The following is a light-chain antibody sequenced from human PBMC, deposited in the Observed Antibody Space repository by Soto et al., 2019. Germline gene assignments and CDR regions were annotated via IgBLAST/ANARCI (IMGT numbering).Light chain of an antibody. CDR2: GNS. V-gene: IGLV1-40*01. CDR3: QSYDSSLSAFYA. CDR1: SSNIGAGYD. J-gene: IGLJ1*01. Sequence: QSVLTQPPSVSGAPGQRVTISCTGSSSNIGAGYDVHWYQQLPGAAPKLLIYGNSNRPSGVPDRFSGSKSGTSASLAITGHQAEDEADYYCQSYDSSLSAFYAFGTGTKVTVL.